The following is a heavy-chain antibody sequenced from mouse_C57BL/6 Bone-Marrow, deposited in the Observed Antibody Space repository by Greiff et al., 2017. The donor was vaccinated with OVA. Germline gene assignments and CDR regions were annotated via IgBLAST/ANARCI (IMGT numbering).Heavy chain of an antibody. D-gene: IGHD2-1*01. V-gene: IGHV1-74*01. CDR3: AIHCYYGNFWYFDV. J-gene: IGHJ1*03. CDR2: IHPSDSDT. Sequence: QVQLQQPGAELVKPGASVKVSCKASGYTFTSYWMHWVKQRPGQGLEWIGRIHPSDSDTNYNQKFKGKATLTVDKSSSTAYMQLSSLTSEDSAFYYCAIHCYYGNFWYFDVWGTGTTVTVSS. CDR1: GYTFTSYW.